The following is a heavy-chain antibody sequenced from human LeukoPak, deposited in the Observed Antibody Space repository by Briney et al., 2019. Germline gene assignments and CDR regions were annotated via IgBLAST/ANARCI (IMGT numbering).Heavy chain of an antibody. V-gene: IGHV1-2*02. J-gene: IGHJ4*02. CDR2: INPNSGGT. Sequence: GSVKVSCKASGYTFTGYYMHWVRQAPGQGLEWMGWINPNSGGTNYAQKLQGRVTMTTDTSTSTAYMELRSLRSDDTAVYYCAREDVVGGAEFDYWGQGTLVTVSS. CDR3: AREDVVGGAEFDY. CDR1: GYTFTGYY. D-gene: IGHD3-16*01.